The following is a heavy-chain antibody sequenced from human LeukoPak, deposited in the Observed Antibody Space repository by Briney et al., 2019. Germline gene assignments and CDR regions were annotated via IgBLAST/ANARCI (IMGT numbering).Heavy chain of an antibody. Sequence: GGSLRLSCAASGFTFSSYDMHWVRQATGKGLEWVSAIGTAGDTYYPGSVKGRFTISRENAKNSLYLQMNSLRAGDTAVYCCARGDCSSTSCYSYYYYGMDVWGQGTTVTVSS. CDR3: ARGDCSSTSCYSYYYYGMDV. V-gene: IGHV3-13*01. CDR1: GFTFSSYD. J-gene: IGHJ6*02. CDR2: IGTAGDT. D-gene: IGHD2-2*01.